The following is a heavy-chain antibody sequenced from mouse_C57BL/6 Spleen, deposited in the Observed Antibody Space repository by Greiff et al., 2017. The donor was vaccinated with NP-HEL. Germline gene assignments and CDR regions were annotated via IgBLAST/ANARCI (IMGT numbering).Heavy chain of an antibody. V-gene: IGHV5-17*01. CDR1: GFTFSDYG. CDR3: AKNNIGYFDY. D-gene: IGHD1-3*01. CDR2: ISSGSSTI. Sequence: EVKVVDSGGGLVKPGGSLKLSCAASGFTFSDYGMHWVRQAPEKGLEWVAYISSGSSTIYYADTVKGRFTISRDNAKNTLFLQMTSLRSEDTAMYYCAKNNIGYFDYWGQGTTLTVSS. J-gene: IGHJ2*01.